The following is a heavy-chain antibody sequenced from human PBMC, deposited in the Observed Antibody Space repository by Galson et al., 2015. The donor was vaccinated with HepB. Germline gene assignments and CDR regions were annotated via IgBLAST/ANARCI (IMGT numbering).Heavy chain of an antibody. CDR1: GFTFNIYW. CDR2: IKTDGSET. J-gene: IGHJ4*02. D-gene: IGHD6-19*01. CDR3: ARAGSGWYGAND. V-gene: IGHV3-7*03. Sequence: LRLSCAGSGFTFNIYWMSWVRQAPGKGLEWVANIKTDGSETNYVDSVKGRLTISRDNAKNSLYLQMNSLTVEDTAVYYCARAGSGWYGANDWSQGTLVTVSS.